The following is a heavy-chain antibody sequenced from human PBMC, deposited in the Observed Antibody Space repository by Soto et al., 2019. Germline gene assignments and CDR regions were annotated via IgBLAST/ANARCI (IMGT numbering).Heavy chain of an antibody. CDR2: IWYDGTNK. CDR1: GFTFSSYG. D-gene: IGHD6-13*01. CDR3: ARDRGAAAGTRYYYGMDV. Sequence: QVQLVESGGGVVQPGRSQRLSCAASGFTFSSYGMHWVRQAPGKGLEWVAVIWYDGTNKYYADSVKGRFTISRDNSKNTLYLQMNSLRAEDTAVYYCARDRGAAAGTRYYYGMDVWGQGTTVTVSS. J-gene: IGHJ6*02. V-gene: IGHV3-33*01.